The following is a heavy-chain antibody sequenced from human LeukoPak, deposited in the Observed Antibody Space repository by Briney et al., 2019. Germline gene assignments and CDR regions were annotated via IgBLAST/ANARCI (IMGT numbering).Heavy chain of an antibody. CDR1: GFSFSVFW. J-gene: IGHJ3*01. V-gene: IGHV3-74*01. D-gene: IGHD1/OR15-1a*01. CDR2: IKTDGSIT. Sequence: GSLXLSCAASGFSFSVFWMHWVRQAPGKGPVWVSRIKTDGSITNYADSVKGRFTISRDNAKNTLYLQMNSLRDEDTAVYYCARGWEQQGVGAFHVWGQGTMVTVSS. CDR3: ARGWEQQGVGAFHV.